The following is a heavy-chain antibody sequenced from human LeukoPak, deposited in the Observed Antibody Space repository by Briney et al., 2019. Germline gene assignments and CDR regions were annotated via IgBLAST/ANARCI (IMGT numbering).Heavy chain of an antibody. J-gene: IGHJ6*02. V-gene: IGHV3-74*01. CDR2: INSDGSST. Sequence: GGSLRLSCAASGFTFSSDWMHWVRQAPGKGLVWVSRINSDGSSTSYADSVKGRFTISRDNAKNTLYLQMNSLRAEDTAVYYCAINGWYCSSTSCYHGDYGMDVWGQGTTVTVSS. CDR3: AINGWYCSSTSCYHGDYGMDV. D-gene: IGHD2-2*01. CDR1: GFTFSSDW.